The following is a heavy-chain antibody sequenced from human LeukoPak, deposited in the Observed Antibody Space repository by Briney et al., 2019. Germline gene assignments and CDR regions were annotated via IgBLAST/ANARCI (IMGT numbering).Heavy chain of an antibody. CDR1: GFTVSSNY. CDR3: ATHPANYDIPLVGYYFDY. Sequence: GGSLRLSCAASGFTVSSNYMSWVRQAPGKGLEWVSVIYSGGSTYYADSVKGRFTISRDNSKNTLYLQMNSLRAEDTAVYYCATHPANYDIPLVGYYFDYWGQGTLVTVSS. J-gene: IGHJ4*02. D-gene: IGHD3-9*01. CDR2: IYSGGST. V-gene: IGHV3-66*01.